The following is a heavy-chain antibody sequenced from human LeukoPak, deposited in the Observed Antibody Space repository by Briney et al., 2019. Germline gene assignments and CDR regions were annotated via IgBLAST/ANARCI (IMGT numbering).Heavy chain of an antibody. CDR2: IYPGDSDT. V-gene: IGHV5-51*01. D-gene: IGHD1-7*01. Sequence: GESLQISSQGSAYRFTDYWIGWVRPLTGKGLEWMGTIYPGDSDTRYSPSFQGQVTIAADKSINTAHLQWSSLKASDTAMYYCARGAAGTIPDYYYFGMDIWGQGTTVTVSS. CDR3: ARGAAGTIPDYYYFGMDI. J-gene: IGHJ6*02. CDR1: AYRFTDYW.